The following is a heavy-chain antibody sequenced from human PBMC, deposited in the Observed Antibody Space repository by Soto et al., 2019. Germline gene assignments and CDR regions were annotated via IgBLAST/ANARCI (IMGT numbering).Heavy chain of an antibody. D-gene: IGHD2-21*02. V-gene: IGHV3-64*01. Sequence: EVQLVESGGGLVQPGGSLRLSCAASGFTFSNYAMHWVRQAPGKGLEYVSAISNNGGSTYYANSVRGRFTISRDNSKNSLYLQVGSLRADDMAVYYCGRVIPCGGDCYTYGYFDLWGRGTLVTVSS. CDR2: ISNNGGST. J-gene: IGHJ2*01. CDR1: GFTFSNYA. CDR3: GRVIPCGGDCYTYGYFDL.